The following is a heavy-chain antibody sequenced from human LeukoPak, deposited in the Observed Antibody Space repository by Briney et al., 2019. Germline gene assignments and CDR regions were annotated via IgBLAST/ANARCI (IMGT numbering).Heavy chain of an antibody. Sequence: SETLSLTCAVYGGSFSGYYWSWIRQPPGKGLEWIGEINHSGSTNNNPSLKSRVTISVDTSKNQFSLKLSSVTAADTAVYYCARRKRITIFGVVIGYAFDIWGQGTMVTVSS. CDR2: INHSGST. J-gene: IGHJ3*02. CDR1: GGSFSGYY. V-gene: IGHV4-34*01. CDR3: ARRKRITIFGVVIGYAFDI. D-gene: IGHD3-3*01.